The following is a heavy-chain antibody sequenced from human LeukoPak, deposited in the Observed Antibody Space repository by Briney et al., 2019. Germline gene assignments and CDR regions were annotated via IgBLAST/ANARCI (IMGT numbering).Heavy chain of an antibody. CDR2: IYPGDSDT. CDR3: ARMAYCGGDCDFISTYYFDY. CDR1: GYSFTSYW. J-gene: IGHJ4*02. V-gene: IGHV5-51*01. Sequence: GESLKISCKGSGYSFTSYWIGWVRQMPGKGLEWMGIIYPGDSDTRYSPSFQGQVTISADKSISTAYLQWSSLKASDTAMYYCARMAYCGGDCDFISTYYFDYWGQGTLVTVSS. D-gene: IGHD2-21*02.